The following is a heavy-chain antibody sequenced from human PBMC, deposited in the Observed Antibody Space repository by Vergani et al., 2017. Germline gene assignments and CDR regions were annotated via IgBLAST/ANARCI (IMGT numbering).Heavy chain of an antibody. V-gene: IGHV3-33*01. D-gene: IGHD3-16*01. J-gene: IGHJ5*02. CDR1: GFTFSSYG. CDR3: ARDLRLMYNRFDP. CDR2: IWYDGNNK. Sequence: QEQLVESGGGVVQPGESLRLPCETSGFTFSSYGMHWVRQAPGKGLEWVAVIWYDGNNKNYADSVKGRFTISRDNSKGTLYLQLNSLRAEDTAVYYCARDLRLMYNRFDPWGQGTLVTVSS.